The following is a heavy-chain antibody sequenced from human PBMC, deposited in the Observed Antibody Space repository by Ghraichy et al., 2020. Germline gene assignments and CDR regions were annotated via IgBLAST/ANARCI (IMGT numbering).Heavy chain of an antibody. CDR2: IYTSGST. D-gene: IGHD3-10*01. CDR3: ARERYPRFGEPNYGMDV. J-gene: IGHJ6*02. V-gene: IGHV4-4*07. CDR1: GGSISSYY. Sequence: SETLSLTCTVSGGSISSYYWSWIRQPAGKGLEWIGRIYTSGSTNYNPSLKSRVTMSVDTSKNQFSLKLSSVTAADTAVYYCARERYPRFGEPNYGMDVWGQGTTVTVSS.